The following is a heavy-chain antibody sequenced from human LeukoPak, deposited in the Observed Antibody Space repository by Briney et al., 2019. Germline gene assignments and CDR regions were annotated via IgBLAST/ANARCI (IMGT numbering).Heavy chain of an antibody. CDR2: TYYRSKWYN. V-gene: IGHV6-1*01. J-gene: IGHJ4*02. CDR1: GDSVSSNSAA. D-gene: IGHD3-22*01. CDR3: ARASGDYCDSSGYYYIFDY. Sequence: SQTLSLTCAISGDSVSSNSAAGNWIRQSPSRGLEWLGRTYYRSKWYNDYAVSVKSRITINPDTSKNQFSLQLNSVTPEDTAVYYCARASGDYCDSSGYYYIFDYWGQGTLVTVSS.